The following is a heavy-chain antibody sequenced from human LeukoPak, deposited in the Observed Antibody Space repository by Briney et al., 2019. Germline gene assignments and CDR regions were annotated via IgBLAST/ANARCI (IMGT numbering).Heavy chain of an antibody. CDR1: GGSISTYY. D-gene: IGHD4-17*01. J-gene: IGHJ4*02. CDR2: IQYRGNA. CDR3: ARVGSLTTFD. V-gene: IGHV4-59*01. Sequence: PSETLSLTCTVSGGSISTYYWTWIRQPPGKGLEWIGYIQYRGNADYNPSLKSRVTIPVDTSNNQCSLRLSSETAADTAMYYCARVGSLTTFDWGQGTLVTVSS.